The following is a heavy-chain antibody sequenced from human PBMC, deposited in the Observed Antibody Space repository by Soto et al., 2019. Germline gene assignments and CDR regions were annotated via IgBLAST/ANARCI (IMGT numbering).Heavy chain of an antibody. J-gene: IGHJ4*02. D-gene: IGHD6-19*01. CDR2: INPNSGDT. V-gene: IGHV1-2*02. Sequence: QVQLVQSGAEVKKPGASVKVSCKTSGYTFTGYYIHWVRQAPGQGLEWMALINPNSGDTNYGHKFQGRVTLTRDTSINTVYMEVTSLRFDDTPVYYCAVAGLPFEYWGQGTLVTVFS. CDR3: AVAGLPFEY. CDR1: GYTFTGYY.